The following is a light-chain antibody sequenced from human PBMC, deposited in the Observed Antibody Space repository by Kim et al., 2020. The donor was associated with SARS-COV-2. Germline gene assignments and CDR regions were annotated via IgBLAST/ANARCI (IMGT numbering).Light chain of an antibody. CDR2: DAS. V-gene: IGKV3-11*01. CDR1: QSVHIF. J-gene: IGKJ4*01. Sequence: EIVLPQSPATLSLSPGERATLSYKASQSVHIFLAWYQQKPGQAPRLLIYDASNRATGIPARFSGSGSGTEFTLTINTLEPEDFATYYCFQRSAWPLTFGGGTKVDIK. CDR3: FQRSAWPLT.